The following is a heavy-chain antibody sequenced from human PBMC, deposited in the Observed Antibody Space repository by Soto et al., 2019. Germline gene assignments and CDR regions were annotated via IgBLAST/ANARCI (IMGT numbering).Heavy chain of an antibody. J-gene: IGHJ3*02. CDR1: GYTLTNYG. V-gene: IGHV1-18*04. D-gene: IGHD5-12*01. Sequence: QAQLVQSGAEVKKSGASVRVSCKASGYTLTNYGVTWVRQAPGQGLEWLGRVTPYKADTNSAQNLQGRDTMATDTSTNTAYLELRSLRSDDTAVYFCATDGPSNSGNLYAFDIWGQGTMVTVSA. CDR2: VTPYKADT. CDR3: ATDGPSNSGNLYAFDI.